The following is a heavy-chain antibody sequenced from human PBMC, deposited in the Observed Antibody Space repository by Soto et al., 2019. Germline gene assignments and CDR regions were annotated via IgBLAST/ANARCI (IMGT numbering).Heavy chain of an antibody. CDR1: GFTFDDYA. J-gene: IGHJ4*02. D-gene: IGHD2-15*01. V-gene: IGHV3-9*01. CDR3: AKDNLCSGGSCYSVIDY. Sequence: PGGSLRLSCAASGFTFDDYAMHWVRQDPGKGLEWVSGISWNSGSIGYADSVKGRFTISRDNAKNSLYLQMNSLRAEDTALYYCAKDNLCSGGSCYSVIDYWGQGTLVTV. CDR2: ISWNSGSI.